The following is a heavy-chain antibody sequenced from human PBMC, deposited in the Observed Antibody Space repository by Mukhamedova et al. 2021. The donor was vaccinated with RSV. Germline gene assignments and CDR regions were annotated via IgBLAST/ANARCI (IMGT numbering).Heavy chain of an antibody. CDR2: SSGINA. D-gene: IGHD2-2*01. J-gene: IGHJ2*01. V-gene: IGHV3-11*06. CDR3: AVRYSISPNCRYLYFDL. Sequence: SSGINAEYMGSVKGRFTISRDNAENSLYLQMNSLRAEDTAVYFCAVRYSISPNCRYLYFDLWGRGTLVTVSS.